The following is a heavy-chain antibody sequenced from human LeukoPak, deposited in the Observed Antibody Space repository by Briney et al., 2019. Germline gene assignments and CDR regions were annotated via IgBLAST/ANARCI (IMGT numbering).Heavy chain of an antibody. D-gene: IGHD6-6*01. J-gene: IGHJ6*02. Sequence: KPSETLSLTCTVSGGSISSYYWSWIRQPAGKGLEWIGRIYTSGSTNYNPSLKSRVTMSVDTSKNQFSLKLSSVTAADTAVYYCARGVPDSSSQNFVGLFYGMDVWGQGTTVTVSS. CDR1: GGSISSYY. V-gene: IGHV4-4*07. CDR3: ARGVPDSSSQNFVGLFYGMDV. CDR2: IYTSGST.